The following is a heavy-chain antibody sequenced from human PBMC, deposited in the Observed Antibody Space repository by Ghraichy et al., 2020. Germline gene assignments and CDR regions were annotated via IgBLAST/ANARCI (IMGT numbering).Heavy chain of an antibody. Sequence: GESLNISCVASGFTFTSHAMTWVRQAPGKGLEWVSSISASGATPYYGPSASGRFTISKDNSKNTVYLQLNSLRAEDTAIYFCAKGSTSAKDYYDMDVWGQGTTVTVS. V-gene: IGHV3-23*01. CDR3: AKGSTSAKDYYDMDV. D-gene: IGHD2/OR15-2a*01. CDR2: ISASGATP. CDR1: GFTFTSHA. J-gene: IGHJ6*02.